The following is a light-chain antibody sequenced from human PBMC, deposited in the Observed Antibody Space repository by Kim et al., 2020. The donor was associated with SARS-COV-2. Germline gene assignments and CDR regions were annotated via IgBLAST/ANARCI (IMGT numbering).Light chain of an antibody. V-gene: IGLV3-19*01. CDR2: GKT. Sequence: LSQTVRITFQGDSLRSYYAPWYQQKPGQAPILVIYGKTNRPSGIPDRFSGSSSGNTASLTITGTHAGDEADYYCNSRDSNDNVVFGGGTQLTVL. CDR3: NSRDSNDNVV. CDR1: SLRSYY. J-gene: IGLJ2*01.